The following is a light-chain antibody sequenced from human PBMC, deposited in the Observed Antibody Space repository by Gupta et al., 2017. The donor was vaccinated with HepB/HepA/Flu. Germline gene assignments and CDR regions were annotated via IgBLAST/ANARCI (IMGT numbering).Light chain of an antibody. V-gene: IGKV3-15*01. Sequence: EIVMPQSPAPLSVSPGERATLSCRASQSVSSNLAWYQQKPGQAPRLLVYGASTRATGVPARFSGSGSGTEFTLTISSLQSEDVAVYYCQQDNSCPNTFGQGTKLEIK. CDR3: QQDNSCPNT. J-gene: IGKJ2*01. CDR1: QSVSSN. CDR2: GAS.